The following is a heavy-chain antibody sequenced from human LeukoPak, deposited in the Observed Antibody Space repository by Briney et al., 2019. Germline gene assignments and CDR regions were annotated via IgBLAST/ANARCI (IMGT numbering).Heavy chain of an antibody. Sequence: SVKLSCKASGGTFSSYAISWVRQAPGQGLEWMGGIIPIFGTANYAQKFQGRVTITADESTSTAYMELSSLRSEDTAVYYCARDPSGWYDVRNNWFDPWGQGTLVTVSS. D-gene: IGHD2-15*01. CDR3: ARDPSGWYDVRNNWFDP. V-gene: IGHV1-69*13. CDR2: IIPIFGTA. CDR1: GGTFSSYA. J-gene: IGHJ5*02.